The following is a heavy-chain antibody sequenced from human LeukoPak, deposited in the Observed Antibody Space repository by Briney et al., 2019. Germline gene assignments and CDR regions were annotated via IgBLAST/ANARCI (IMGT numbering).Heavy chain of an antibody. V-gene: IGHV5-51*01. CDR2: IYPGDSDT. CDR1: GYSFTSYW. J-gene: IGHJ5*02. D-gene: IGHD4-17*01. CDR3: ARQNGDYAFSRWFDP. Sequence: GESLKISCKGSGYSFTSYWIGWVRQMPGKGLEWMGIIYPGDSDTRYSPSFQGQVTISADKSISTAYLQWSSLKASDTAMYYCARQNGDYAFSRWFDPWGQGTLVTVSS.